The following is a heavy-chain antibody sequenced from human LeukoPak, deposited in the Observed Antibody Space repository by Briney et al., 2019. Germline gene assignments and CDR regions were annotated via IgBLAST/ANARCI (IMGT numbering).Heavy chain of an antibody. V-gene: IGHV3-30*02. Sequence: GGSLSLSCAASGFTFSSYGMHWVRQAPGKGLEWVAFIRYDGSNKYYADSVKGRFTISRDNSKNTLYLQMNSLRAEDTAVYYCAKMYSSSWSINWFDPWGQGTLVTVSS. CDR1: GFTFSSYG. J-gene: IGHJ5*02. CDR2: IRYDGSNK. CDR3: AKMYSSSWSINWFDP. D-gene: IGHD6-13*01.